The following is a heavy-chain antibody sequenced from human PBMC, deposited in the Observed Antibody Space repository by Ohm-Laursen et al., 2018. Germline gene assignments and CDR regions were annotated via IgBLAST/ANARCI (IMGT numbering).Heavy chain of an antibody. J-gene: IGHJ5*02. CDR1: GFTFSSYG. D-gene: IGHD6-6*01. V-gene: IGHV3-30*18. CDR2: ISYDGSNK. CDR3: AKAGVPPWWFDP. Sequence: SLRLSCAASGFTFSSYGMHWVRQAPGKGLEWVAVISYDGSNKYYADSVKGRFTISRDNSKNTLYLQMNSLRAEDTAVYYCAKAGVPPWWFDPWGQGTLVTVSS.